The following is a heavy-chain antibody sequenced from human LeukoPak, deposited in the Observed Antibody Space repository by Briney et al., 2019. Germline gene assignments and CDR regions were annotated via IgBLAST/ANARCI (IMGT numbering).Heavy chain of an antibody. CDR3: ARQQRGYTYGFDY. CDR1: GGSISDYY. Sequence: ETLSLTCTVSGGSISDYYWNWIRQPPGKGLEWIGYIYYSGNTNYNPSLKSRVTISVDTSKNQFSLKLSSVTAADTAVYYCARQQRGYTYGFDYWGQGTLVTVSS. J-gene: IGHJ4*02. D-gene: IGHD5-18*01. V-gene: IGHV4-59*01. CDR2: IYYSGNT.